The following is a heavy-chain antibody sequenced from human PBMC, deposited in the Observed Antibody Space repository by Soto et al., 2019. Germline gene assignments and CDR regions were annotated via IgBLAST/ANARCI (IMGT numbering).Heavy chain of an antibody. Sequence: PSETLSLTCTVSGGSVSSGTYYWSWIRQPPGKGLEWIGEINHSGSTNYNPSLKSRVTISVDTSKNQFSLKLSSVTAADTAVYYCARNTTGYCSTTTCYAVLDYWGQGTLVTVSS. D-gene: IGHD2-2*01. CDR3: ARNTTGYCSTTTCYAVLDY. CDR2: INHSGST. J-gene: IGHJ4*02. V-gene: IGHV4-39*07. CDR1: GGSVSSGTYY.